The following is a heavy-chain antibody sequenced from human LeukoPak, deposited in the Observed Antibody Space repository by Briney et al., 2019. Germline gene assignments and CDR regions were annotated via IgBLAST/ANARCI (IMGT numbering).Heavy chain of an antibody. CDR1: GFTFSSYA. V-gene: IGHV3-23*01. J-gene: IGHJ4*02. CDR2: ISGSDDST. D-gene: IGHD4-17*01. Sequence: AGGSLRLSCAASGFTFSSYAMSWVRQAPGKGLEWVSAISGSDDSTYYADSVKGRFTISRDNSKNTLYLQMNSLRPEDTAVYYCAKDSTTPTVTTFDYWGQGTLVTVSS. CDR3: AKDSTTPTVTTFDY.